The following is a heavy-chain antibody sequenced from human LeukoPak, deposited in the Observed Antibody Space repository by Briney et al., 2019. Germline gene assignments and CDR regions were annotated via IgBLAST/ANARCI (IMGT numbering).Heavy chain of an antibody. Sequence: GGSLRLSCAASGFTFSSYGMHWVRQAPGKGLEWVAVIWYDGSNKYYADSVKGRFTISRDNSKNTLYLQMNSLRAEDTAVYYCAKLEMDTAMVHYWGQGTLVTVSS. D-gene: IGHD5-18*01. CDR2: IWYDGSNK. V-gene: IGHV3-33*06. CDR3: AKLEMDTAMVHY. J-gene: IGHJ4*02. CDR1: GFTFSSYG.